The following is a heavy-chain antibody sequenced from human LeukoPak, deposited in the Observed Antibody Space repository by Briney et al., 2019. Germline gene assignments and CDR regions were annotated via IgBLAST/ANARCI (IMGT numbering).Heavy chain of an antibody. J-gene: IGHJ3*02. CDR2: ISASGDGT. CDR1: GFTFSTTA. V-gene: IGHV3-23*01. CDR3: ARGVPGDAFDI. Sequence: GSLSLSCAASGFTFSTTAMSWVRRAPGKGLEWVSAISASGDGTFYADSVKGRFTISRDNSKNMLYLQMNSLRADDTAVYYCARGVPGDAFDIWGQGTMVTVSS. D-gene: IGHD3-10*01.